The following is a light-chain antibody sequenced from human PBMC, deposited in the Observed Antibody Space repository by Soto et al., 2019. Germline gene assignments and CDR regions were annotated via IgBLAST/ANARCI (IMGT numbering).Light chain of an antibody. Sequence: EIVLTQSPGTLSLSPGERATLSCRASQSVSSNYLAWYQQKPGQAPRLLIYGASSRATGIPDRFIGSGSGTDFTLTISRLEPEDCAVYYCQQYGGSLWVTFGGGTKGEIK. V-gene: IGKV3-20*01. CDR2: GAS. CDR1: QSVSSNY. CDR3: QQYGGSLWVT. J-gene: IGKJ4*01.